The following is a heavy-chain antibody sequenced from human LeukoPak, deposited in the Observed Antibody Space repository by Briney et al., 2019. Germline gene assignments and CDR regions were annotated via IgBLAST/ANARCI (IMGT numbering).Heavy chain of an antibody. CDR1: GGSISGYY. V-gene: IGHV4-59*01. D-gene: IGHD6-19*01. CDR3: ARGDSSGWSGYYGMDV. CDR2: IYYSGST. J-gene: IGHJ6*02. Sequence: SETLSLTCTVSGGSISGYYWNWIRQPPGKGLEWIGFIYYSGSTNYNPSLKSRVTISVDTSKNQFSLKLSSVTAADTAVYYCARGDSSGWSGYYGMDVWGQGTTVTVSS.